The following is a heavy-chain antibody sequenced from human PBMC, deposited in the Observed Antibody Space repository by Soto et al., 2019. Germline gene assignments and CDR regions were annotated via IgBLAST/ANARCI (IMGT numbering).Heavy chain of an antibody. CDR2: VSAGGDMT. CDR1: GFTFSSYA. J-gene: IGHJ6*02. D-gene: IGHD3-10*01. Sequence: GESLKISCAASGFTFSSYAMSWVRQAPGKGLEWVSSVSAGGDMTYYSDSVKGRFTISRDNSNNALFLQMNSLRIEDTALYYCARGDRGGSGSPASYYYSGLDVWGQGTTVTVS. CDR3: ARGDRGGSGSPASYYYSGLDV. V-gene: IGHV3-23*01.